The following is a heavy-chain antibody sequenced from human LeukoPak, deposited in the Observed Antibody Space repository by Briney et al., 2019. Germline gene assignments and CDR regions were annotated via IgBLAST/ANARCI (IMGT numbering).Heavy chain of an antibody. V-gene: IGHV3-23*01. Sequence: GGSLRLSCAASGFTFRSYAMSWVRQAPGKGLEWVSVLNEDGGRTLYADSVKGRFTISRDNSLNTVYLHMNSLRAENTAVYYCAKDEGYDPSGNFLFHFNYWGQGTLVTVSS. CDR2: LNEDGGRT. J-gene: IGHJ4*02. D-gene: IGHD3-22*01. CDR3: AKDEGYDPSGNFLFHFNY. CDR1: GFTFRSYA.